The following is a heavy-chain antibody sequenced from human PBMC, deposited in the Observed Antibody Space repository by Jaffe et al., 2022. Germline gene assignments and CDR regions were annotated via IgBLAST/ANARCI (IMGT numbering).Heavy chain of an antibody. D-gene: IGHD5-18*01. J-gene: IGHJ4*02. V-gene: IGHV5-51*03. CDR2: IYPGDSDT. Sequence: EVQLVQSGAEVKKPGESLKISCKGSGYSFTSYWIGWVRQMPGKGLEWMGIIYPGDSDTRYSPSFQGQVTISADKSISTAYLQWSSLKASDTAMYYCVRRPRPDTAMVRRFPHYYFDYWGQGTLVTVSS. CDR3: VRRPRPDTAMVRRFPHYYFDY. CDR1: GYSFTSYW.